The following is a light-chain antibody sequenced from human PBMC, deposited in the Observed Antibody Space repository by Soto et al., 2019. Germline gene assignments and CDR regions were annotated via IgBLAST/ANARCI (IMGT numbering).Light chain of an antibody. CDR3: QIWGSGIVF. CDR2: LNSDGSH. J-gene: IGLJ2*01. Sequence: QLVLTQSPSASASLGASVTLTCTLSSGHSNYAIAWHQQQSEKGPPYLMKLNSDGSHSKGDGIPDRFSVSSSGAERYLTISSLQSEEEADYYCQIWGSGIVFFGGGTKLTVL. CDR1: SGHSNYA. V-gene: IGLV4-69*01.